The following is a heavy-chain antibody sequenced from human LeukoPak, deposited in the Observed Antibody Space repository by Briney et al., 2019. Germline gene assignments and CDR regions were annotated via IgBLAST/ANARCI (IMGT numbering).Heavy chain of an antibody. CDR3: ARGRPGAEYFQH. Sequence: PSETLSLTCTVSGGSISSYYWSWIRQPPGKGLEWIGYTYYSGSTNYNPSLKSRVTISVDTSKNQFSLKLSSVTAADTAVYYCARGRPGAEYFQHWGQGTLVTVSS. J-gene: IGHJ1*01. CDR1: GGSISSYY. CDR2: TYYSGST. V-gene: IGHV4-59*01.